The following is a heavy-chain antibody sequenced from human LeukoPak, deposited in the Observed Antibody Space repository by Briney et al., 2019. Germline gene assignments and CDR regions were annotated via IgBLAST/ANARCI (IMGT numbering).Heavy chain of an antibody. CDR2: IYYSGST. Sequence: SETLSLTCPVSGGSISSYYWSWIRQPPGKGLEWIGYIYYSGSTNYNPSLKSRVTISVDTSKNQFSLKLSSVTAADTAVYYCARAMYGSGRGEIDYWGQGTLVTVSS. V-gene: IGHV4-59*01. CDR1: GGSISSYY. J-gene: IGHJ4*02. CDR3: ARAMYGSGRGEIDY. D-gene: IGHD3-10*01.